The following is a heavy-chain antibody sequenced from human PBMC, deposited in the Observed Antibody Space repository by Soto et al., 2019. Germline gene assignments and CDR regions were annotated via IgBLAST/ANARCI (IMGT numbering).Heavy chain of an antibody. Sequence: ASVKVSCKASGYTFTGYYMHWVRQAPGQGLEWIRWINPNSGGTNYAQKFQGWVTMTRDTSISTAYMELSRLRSDDTAVYSFASVLFSSSTHEAGYYGMDAWGQGTTGTVSS. CDR1: GYTFTGYY. CDR3: ASVLFSSSTHEAGYYGMDA. CDR2: INPNSGGT. J-gene: IGHJ6*02. V-gene: IGHV1-2*04. D-gene: IGHD6-6*01.